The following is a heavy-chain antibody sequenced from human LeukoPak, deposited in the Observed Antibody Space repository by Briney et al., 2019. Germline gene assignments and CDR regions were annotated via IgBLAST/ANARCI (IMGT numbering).Heavy chain of an antibody. CDR2: ISSSGDST. Sequence: PGGSLRLSCAASGFTFSSYAMHWVRQAPGKGLEYVSAISSSGDSTYYANSVRGRFTISRDNSKNTLYLQMGSLRAEEPAVYYRASSYGSNKIPFEFGGQGTLVSVS. V-gene: IGHV3-64*01. J-gene: IGHJ4*02. CDR3: ASSYGSNKIPFEF. D-gene: IGHD4-23*01. CDR1: GFTFSSYA.